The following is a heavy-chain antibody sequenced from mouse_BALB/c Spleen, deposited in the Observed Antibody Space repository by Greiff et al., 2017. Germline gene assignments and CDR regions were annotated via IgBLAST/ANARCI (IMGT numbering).Heavy chain of an antibody. Sequence: EVKLVESGPELVKPGASVKISCKASGYTFTDYNMHWVKQSHGKSLEWIGYIYPYNGGTGYNQKFKSKATLTVDNSSSTAYMELRSLTSEDSAVYYCARGGYYVAYWGQGTLVTVSA. V-gene: IGHV1S29*02. J-gene: IGHJ3*01. CDR2: IYPYNGGT. CDR3: ARGGYYVAY. D-gene: IGHD2-3*01. CDR1: GYTFTDYN.